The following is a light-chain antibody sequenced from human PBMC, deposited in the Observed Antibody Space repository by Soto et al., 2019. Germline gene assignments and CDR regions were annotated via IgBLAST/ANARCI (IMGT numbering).Light chain of an antibody. V-gene: IGKV3-11*01. CDR2: DAS. CDR3: QQRSDWPPWT. J-gene: IGKJ1*01. CDR1: QSVSTY. Sequence: EIVLTQSPATLSLPPGERATLSCRASQSVSTYLAWYQQKPGQTPRLLIYDASNRATGIPARVSGSGAETDFNLTITGLEPEDFAVYYCQQRSDWPPWTFGQGTKVEI.